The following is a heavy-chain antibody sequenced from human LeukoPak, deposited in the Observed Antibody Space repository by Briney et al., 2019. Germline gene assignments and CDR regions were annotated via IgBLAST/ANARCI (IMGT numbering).Heavy chain of an antibody. CDR1: GGSFSGYY. CDR2: INHSGST. J-gene: IGHJ4*02. V-gene: IGHV4-34*01. CDR3: ARGRGIAAAGTSLDY. D-gene: IGHD6-13*01. Sequence: SETLSLTCAVYGGSFSGYYWSWIRQPLGKGLEWIGEINHSGSTNYNPSLKSRVTISVDTSKNQFSLKLSSVTAADTAVYYCARGRGIAAAGTSLDYWGQGTLVTVSS.